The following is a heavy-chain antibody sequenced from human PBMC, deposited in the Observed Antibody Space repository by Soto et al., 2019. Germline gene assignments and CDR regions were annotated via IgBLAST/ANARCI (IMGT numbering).Heavy chain of an antibody. J-gene: IGHJ1*01. CDR2: IYYSGST. V-gene: IGHV4-31*03. Sequence: SETLSLTCTVSGGSISSGGYYWSWIRQHPGKGLEWIGYIYYSGSTYYNPSLKSRVTISVDTSKNQFSLKLSSVTAADTAVYYCAGSEYYYDGRTPEYFQHWGQGTLLTVSS. CDR3: AGSEYYYDGRTPEYFQH. CDR1: GGSISSGGYY. D-gene: IGHD3-22*01.